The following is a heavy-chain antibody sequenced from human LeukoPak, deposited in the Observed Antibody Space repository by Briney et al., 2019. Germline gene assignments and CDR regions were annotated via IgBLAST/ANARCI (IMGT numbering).Heavy chain of an antibody. V-gene: IGHV3-7*01. CDR2: IKQDGSEK. J-gene: IGHJ4*02. CDR3: ARDRIAAAGYYFDY. D-gene: IGHD6-13*01. Sequence: GGSLRLSCAASGFTFSSYWMSWVRQAPGKGLEWVANIKQDGSEKYYVDSVKGRFTISRDNAKNSLYLQMNSLRAEDTAVYYYARDRIAAAGYYFDYWGQGTLVTVSS. CDR1: GFTFSSYW.